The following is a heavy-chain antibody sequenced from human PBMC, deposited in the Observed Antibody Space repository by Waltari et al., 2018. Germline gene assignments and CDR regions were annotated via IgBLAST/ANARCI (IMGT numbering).Heavy chain of an antibody. CDR2: INWNSCNI. V-gene: IGHV3-9*01. Sequence: EVQLVESGGGLVQPGRSLRLSCVGSGFSFADRAMHWVRQVPGKGLEWVFGINWNSCNIGYADSVKGRFTISRDNAKNSLYLQINSVRTEDTALYYCTSDAFGNSIGGVFDYWGQGTLVNVSS. J-gene: IGHJ4*02. CDR3: TSDAFGNSIGGVFDY. D-gene: IGHD3-3*01. CDR1: GFSFADRA.